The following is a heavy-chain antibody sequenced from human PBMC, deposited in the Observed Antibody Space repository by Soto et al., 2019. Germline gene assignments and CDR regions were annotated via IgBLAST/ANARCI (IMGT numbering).Heavy chain of an antibody. D-gene: IGHD6-13*01. Sequence: LSLTCPVSGGSIGSGGYYWSWIRQHPGKVLEWIGYIYYSGSTYYNPSLKSRVTISVDTSKNQFSLKLSSVTAADTAVYYCARDGIAAAGTSQFHYYYGMDVWGQGTTVTVSS. CDR3: ARDGIAAAGTSQFHYYYGMDV. CDR1: GGSIGSGGYY. J-gene: IGHJ6*02. V-gene: IGHV4-31*03. CDR2: IYYSGST.